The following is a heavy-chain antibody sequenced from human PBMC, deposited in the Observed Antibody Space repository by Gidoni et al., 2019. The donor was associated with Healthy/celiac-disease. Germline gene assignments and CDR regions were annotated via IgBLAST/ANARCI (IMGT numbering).Heavy chain of an antibody. CDR3: ARDPRYSSGSVSDY. Sequence: EVQLVESGGGLVQPGGSLRLSCAASGFTCSSYWMSWVRQAPGKGLEWVANIKQDGSEKYYVDSVKGRFTISRDNAKNSLYLQMNSLRAEDTAVYYCARDPRYSSGSVSDYWGQGTLVTVSS. CDR1: GFTCSSYW. D-gene: IGHD6-19*01. V-gene: IGHV3-7*04. J-gene: IGHJ4*02. CDR2: IKQDGSEK.